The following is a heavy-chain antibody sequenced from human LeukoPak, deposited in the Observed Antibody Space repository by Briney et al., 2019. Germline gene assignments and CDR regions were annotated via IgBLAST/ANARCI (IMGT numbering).Heavy chain of an antibody. CDR2: IYPGDSDT. CDR3: ARSENYYYYGMDV. Sequence: GESLKISCKGSGYSFTSYWIGWVRQMPGKGLEWMGSIYPGDSDTRYSPSFQGQVNISADKSISTAYLQWSSLKASDTAMYYCARSENYYYYGMDVWGQGTTVTVSS. J-gene: IGHJ6*02. V-gene: IGHV5-51*01. CDR1: GYSFTSYW.